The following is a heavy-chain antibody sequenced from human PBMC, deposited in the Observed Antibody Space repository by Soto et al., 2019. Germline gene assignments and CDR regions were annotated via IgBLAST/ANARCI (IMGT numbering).Heavy chain of an antibody. V-gene: IGHV3-7*01. CDR1: GFTFSSYW. J-gene: IGHJ4*02. D-gene: IGHD3-10*01. CDR2: IKKDGSEK. CDR3: ARGIWFGEPAAITFDY. Sequence: VQLVESGGGLVQPGGSLRLSCAASGFTFSSYWMSWVRQAPGKGLEWVANIKKDGSEKYYVDSVKGRFTISRDNAKNSLYLQMNSLRAEDAAVYYCARGIWFGEPAAITFDYWGQGTLVTVSS.